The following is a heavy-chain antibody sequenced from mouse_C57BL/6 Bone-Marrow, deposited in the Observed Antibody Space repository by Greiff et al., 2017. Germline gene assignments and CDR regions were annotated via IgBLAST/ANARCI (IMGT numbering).Heavy chain of an antibody. Sequence: EVKVEESGGGLVQPGGSMKLSCVASGFTFSNYWMNWVRQSPEKGLEWVAQIRLKSDNYATHYAESVKGRFTISRDDSKSGVYLQLNNVRAEDTGIYYCTELRDYWGQGTTRTVSS. J-gene: IGHJ2*01. V-gene: IGHV6-3*01. D-gene: IGHD4-1*01. CDR1: GFTFSNYW. CDR3: TELRDY. CDR2: IRLKSDNYAT.